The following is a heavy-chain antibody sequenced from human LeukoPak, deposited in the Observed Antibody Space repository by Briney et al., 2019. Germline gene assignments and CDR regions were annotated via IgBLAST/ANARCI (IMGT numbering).Heavy chain of an antibody. D-gene: IGHD3-10*01. J-gene: IGHJ4*02. Sequence: SETLSLTCTVSADSLSSGGHYWAWIRQLPGKGLESIGFIHHSGSSRHNPSLKDRVAISVDTSRKQFALRLSSVTAADTAIYYCARGGNRFGGFYFDYWGQGIQVIVSS. V-gene: IGHV4-31*03. CDR2: IHHSGSS. CDR3: ARGGNRFGGFYFDY. CDR1: ADSLSSGGHY.